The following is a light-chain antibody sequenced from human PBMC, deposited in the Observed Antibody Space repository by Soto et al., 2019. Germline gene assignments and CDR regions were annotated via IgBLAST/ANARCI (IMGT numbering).Light chain of an antibody. Sequence: EIVLTQSPGTLSLSPGERATLSCRASQSVRCNFLAWYQQKPGQARRLIICGASNRASGIHEMFSGSGSGTDFTLTITRLEPEDFAMYYCQHYDSLRTFGQGTKVDIK. CDR1: QSVRCNF. J-gene: IGKJ1*01. CDR2: GAS. V-gene: IGKV3-20*01. CDR3: QHYDSLRT.